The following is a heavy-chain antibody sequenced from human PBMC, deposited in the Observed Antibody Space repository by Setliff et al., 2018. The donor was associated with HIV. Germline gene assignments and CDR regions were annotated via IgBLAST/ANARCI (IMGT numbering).Heavy chain of an antibody. CDR3: ARDPHYFDRSGYSSWFYFDC. J-gene: IGHJ4*02. D-gene: IGHD3-22*01. CDR1: GGSISSGGYY. CDR2: IYYSGST. Sequence: SETLSLTCTVSGGSISSGGYYWSWIRQHPGKGLEWIGYIYYSGSTSYNPSLKSRVTISVDTSKNRFSLKMSSVTAADTAVYFCARDPHYFDRSGYSSWFYFDCWGQVTLVTVSS. V-gene: IGHV4-31*03.